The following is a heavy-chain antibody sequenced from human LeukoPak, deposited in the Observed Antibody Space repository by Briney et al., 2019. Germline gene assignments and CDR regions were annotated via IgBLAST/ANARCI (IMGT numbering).Heavy chain of an antibody. CDR2: IKQDGSEK. CDR1: GFTFSSYA. CDR3: ARVWGGTFYYYYYMDV. D-gene: IGHD3-16*01. V-gene: IGHV3-7*01. J-gene: IGHJ6*03. Sequence: GGSLRLSCAASGFTFSSYAMSWVRQAPGKGLEWVANIKQDGSEKYYVDSVKGRFTISRDNAKNSLYLQMNSLRAEDTAVYYCARVWGGTFYYYYYMDVWGKGTTVTVSS.